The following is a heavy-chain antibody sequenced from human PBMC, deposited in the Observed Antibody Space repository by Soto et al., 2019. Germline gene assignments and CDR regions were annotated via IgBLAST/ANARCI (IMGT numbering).Heavy chain of an antibody. CDR1: GCSFTSYW. D-gene: IGHD3-10*01. CDR3: ARQSSFRLTYYYYGMDV. Sequence: PGESLKISCKGSGCSFTSYWIGWVRQMPGKGLEWMGIIYPGDSDTRYSPSFQGQVTISADKSISTAYLQWSSLKASDTAMYYCARQSSFRLTYYYYGMDVWGQGTTVTVS. CDR2: IYPGDSDT. V-gene: IGHV5-51*01. J-gene: IGHJ6*02.